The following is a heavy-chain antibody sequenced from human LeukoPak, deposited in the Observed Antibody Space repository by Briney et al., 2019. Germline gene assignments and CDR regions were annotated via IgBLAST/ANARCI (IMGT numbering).Heavy chain of an antibody. CDR1: GFNFGSYS. J-gene: IGHJ4*02. CDR3: AKGSLKSSGSFLGTSDS. Sequence: GGSLRLSCAASGFNFGSYSMTWVRQAPGKGLEWVSVMSADSATTFYADSVKGRFIISRDNSKTTLFLQMNSLRAEDTAIYYCAKGSLKSSGSFLGTSDSWGQGTLVTVSS. D-gene: IGHD3-10*01. V-gene: IGHV3-23*01. CDR2: MSADSATT.